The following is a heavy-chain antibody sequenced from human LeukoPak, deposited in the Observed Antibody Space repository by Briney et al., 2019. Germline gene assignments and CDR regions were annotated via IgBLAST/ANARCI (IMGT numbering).Heavy chain of an antibody. Sequence: ASVKVSCKASGYTFTDYYMHWVRQAPGQGLEWMGWINPDNGGTSYAQKFQGRVTMTRDTSITTSYMELPSLTSDDTAVYYCARGYSSPVPNFDYWGQGTLVTVSS. J-gene: IGHJ4*02. D-gene: IGHD6-13*01. CDR3: ARGYSSPVPNFDY. V-gene: IGHV1-2*02. CDR2: INPDNGGT. CDR1: GYTFTDYY.